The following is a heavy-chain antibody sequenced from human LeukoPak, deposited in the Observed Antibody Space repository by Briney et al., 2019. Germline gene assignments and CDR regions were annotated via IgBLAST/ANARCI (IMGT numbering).Heavy chain of an antibody. CDR3: AKEGAGGGRSSPERGLLLLSISTSA. V-gene: IGHV3-23*01. CDR2: ISGSGGST. Sequence: PGGSLRLSCAASGFTFSSYAMSWVRQAPGKGLEWVSAISGSGGSTYYADSVKGRFTISRDNSKNTLYLQMNSLRAEDTAVYYCAKEGAGGGRSSPERGLLLLSISTSAWGQGTLVTVSS. CDR1: GFTFSSYA. D-gene: IGHD2-15*01. J-gene: IGHJ5*02.